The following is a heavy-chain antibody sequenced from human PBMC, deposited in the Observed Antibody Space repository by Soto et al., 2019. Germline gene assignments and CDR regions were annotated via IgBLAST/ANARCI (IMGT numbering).Heavy chain of an antibody. D-gene: IGHD2-15*01. CDR3: AMALGYCSGGSCYYYYYYGMDV. Sequence: PGGSLRLSCAASGFPFSSYWMHWVRQAPGKGLVWVSRINSDGSSTSYADSVKGRFTISRDNAKNTLYLQMNSLRAEDTAVYYCAMALGYCSGGSCYYYYYYGMDVWGQGTTVTVSS. V-gene: IGHV3-74*01. CDR1: GFPFSSYW. J-gene: IGHJ6*02. CDR2: INSDGSST.